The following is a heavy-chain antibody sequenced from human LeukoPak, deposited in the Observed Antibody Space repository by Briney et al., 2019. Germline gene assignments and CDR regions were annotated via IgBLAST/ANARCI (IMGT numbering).Heavy chain of an antibody. D-gene: IGHD2-15*01. J-gene: IGHJ4*02. V-gene: IGHV4-59*01. CDR1: GGSLSSYY. CDR2: IYYSGST. Sequence: SETLSLTCTVSGGSLSSYYWSWIRQPPGKGLEWIGYIYYSGSTNYNPSLKSRVTISVDTSKNQFSLKLSSVTAADTAVYYCAREGRPYCSGGSCYSGSLDYWGQGTLVTVSS. CDR3: AREGRPYCSGGSCYSGSLDY.